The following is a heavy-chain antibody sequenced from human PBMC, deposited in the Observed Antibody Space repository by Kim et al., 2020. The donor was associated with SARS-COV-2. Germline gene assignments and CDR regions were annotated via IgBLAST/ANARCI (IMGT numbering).Heavy chain of an antibody. V-gene: IGHV3-15*01. CDR3: TTDLGVVAATFAFDI. J-gene: IGHJ3*02. Sequence: GGSLRLSCAASGFTFSNAWMSWVRQAPGKGLEWVGRIKSKTDGGTTDYAAPVKGRFTISRDDSKNTLYLQMNSLKTEDTAVYYCTTDLGVVAATFAFDIWSQGTMVTVSS. CDR1: GFTFSNAW. CDR2: IKSKTDGGTT. D-gene: IGHD2-15*01.